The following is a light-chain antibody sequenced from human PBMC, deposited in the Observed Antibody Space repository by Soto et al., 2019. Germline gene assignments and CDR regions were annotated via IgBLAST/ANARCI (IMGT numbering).Light chain of an antibody. V-gene: IGLV1-40*01. Sequence: QPVLTQPPSVSGAPGQRVTISCTNIGADFDVLWYQQLPGTAPKLLINANDNRPAGVTDRFSGSKSGTSASLAISGLQSEDEADYHCASWDDSLNGVVFGGGTKLTVL. J-gene: IGLJ2*01. CDR2: AND. CDR3: ASWDDSLNGVV. CDR1: IGADFD.